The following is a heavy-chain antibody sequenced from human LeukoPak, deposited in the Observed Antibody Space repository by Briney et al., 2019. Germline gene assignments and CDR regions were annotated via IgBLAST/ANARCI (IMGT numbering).Heavy chain of an antibody. Sequence: GGSLRLSCAVSGFTLTTYAMSWVRQAPGKGLEWVSALSSGGTTWYADSVKGRFTISRDTSTSTLFLQMNSLRAEDTAVYYCAKGAFGGAGYWGQGTLVTVSS. D-gene: IGHD3-10*01. V-gene: IGHV3-23*01. CDR2: LSSGGTT. CDR1: GFTLTTYA. J-gene: IGHJ4*02. CDR3: AKGAFGGAGY.